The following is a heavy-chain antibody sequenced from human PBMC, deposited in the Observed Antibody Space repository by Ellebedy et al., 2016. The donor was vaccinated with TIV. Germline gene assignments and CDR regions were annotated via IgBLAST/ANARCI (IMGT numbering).Heavy chain of an antibody. Sequence: SGPTLVKPTQTLTLTCTVSGFSLSTSGMCVSWIRQPPGKALEWLARIDWDDIKYYNTSLKTRLTISKDTSKNQVVLTMTDLDPVDTATYYCARVVKFCGGDCTYKFDYWGQGALVTVSS. D-gene: IGHD2-21*02. CDR1: GFSLSTSGMC. CDR2: IDWDDIK. J-gene: IGHJ4*02. CDR3: ARVVKFCGGDCTYKFDY. V-gene: IGHV2-70*11.